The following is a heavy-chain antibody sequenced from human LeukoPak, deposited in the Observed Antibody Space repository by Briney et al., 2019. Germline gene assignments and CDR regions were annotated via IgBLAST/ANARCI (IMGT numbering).Heavy chain of an antibody. CDR1: GFTISTYW. CDR2: ISSSGRYI. J-gene: IGHJ3*01. V-gene: IGHV3-21*01. D-gene: IGHD2-2*03. CDR3: ATWISEDAFDF. Sequence: KSGGSLRLSCAASGFTISTYWMHWVRQAPGKGLEWVSSISSSGRYIYYADSLKGRFTISRDNAKNSLYLRMNSLRAEDTAVYYCATWISEDAFDFWGQGTMVTVSS.